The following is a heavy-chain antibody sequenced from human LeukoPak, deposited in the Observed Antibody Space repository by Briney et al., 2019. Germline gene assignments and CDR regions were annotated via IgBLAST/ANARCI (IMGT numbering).Heavy chain of an antibody. D-gene: IGHD5-24*01. J-gene: IGHJ4*02. CDR2: INPSGGST. CDR3: AMGKVEMATITGS. Sequence: ASVKVSCKASGYTFTSYYMHWVRQAPGQGLEWMGMINPSGGSTSYAQKFQGRVTMTRDMSTSTVYMELSSLRSEDTAVYYCAMGKVEMATITGSWGQGTLVTVSS. V-gene: IGHV1-46*03. CDR1: GYTFTSYY.